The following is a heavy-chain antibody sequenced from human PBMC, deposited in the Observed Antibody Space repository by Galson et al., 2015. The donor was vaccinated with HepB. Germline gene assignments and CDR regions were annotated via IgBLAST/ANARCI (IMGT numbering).Heavy chain of an antibody. CDR2: TYYRSKWYN. CDR3: ARERVDYYGSGSPRGFDY. D-gene: IGHD3-10*01. Sequence: CAISGDSVSSNSAAWNWIRQSPSRGLEWLGRTYYRSKWYNDYAVSVKSRITINPDTSKNQFSLQLNSVTPEDTAVYYCARERVDYYGSGSPRGFDYWGQGTLVTVSS. V-gene: IGHV6-1*01. J-gene: IGHJ4*02. CDR1: GDSVSSNSAA.